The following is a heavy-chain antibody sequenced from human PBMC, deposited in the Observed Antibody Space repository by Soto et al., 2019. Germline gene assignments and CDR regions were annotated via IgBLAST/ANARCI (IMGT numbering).Heavy chain of an antibody. CDR2: ISGSGGST. V-gene: IGHV3-23*01. CDR3: AKTGLDKMTLGTGYYFDY. J-gene: IGHJ4*02. D-gene: IGHD1-1*01. CDR1: GFTFSSYA. Sequence: EVQLLESGGGLVQPGGSLRLSCAASGFTFSSYAMSWVRQAPGKGLEWVSAISGSGGSTYYADSVKGRFTISRDNSKNTLYLQMNSLRAEDTAVYYCAKTGLDKMTLGTGYYFDYWGQGTLVTVSS.